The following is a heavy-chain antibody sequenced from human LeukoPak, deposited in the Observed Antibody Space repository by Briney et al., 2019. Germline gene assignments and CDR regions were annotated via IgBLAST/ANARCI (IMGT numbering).Heavy chain of an antibody. V-gene: IGHV3-30*04. CDR2: ISYDGSNK. CDR3: ARSPEVRERDNGIAAAGTDY. Sequence: GRSLRLSCAASGFAFSSYAMHWVRQAPGKGLEWVAVISYDGSNKYYADSVKGRFTISRDNSKNTLYLQMNSLRAEDTAVYYCARSPEVRERDNGIAAAGTDYWGQGTLVTVSS. D-gene: IGHD6-13*01. CDR1: GFAFSSYA. J-gene: IGHJ4*02.